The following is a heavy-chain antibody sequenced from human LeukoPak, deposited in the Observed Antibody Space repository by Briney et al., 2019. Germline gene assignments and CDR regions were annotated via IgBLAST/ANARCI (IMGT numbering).Heavy chain of an antibody. J-gene: IGHJ4*02. CDR1: GFTFSTYA. CDR2: ISGSGVNT. Sequence: PGGSLRLYCAASGFTFSTYAMSWVRQAPGKGLEWVSTISGSGVNTYYADSVKGRFTISRDTSNNALYLQMNSLRAEDTAVYYCARRVPLLWFGELLGAFDYWGQGTLVTVSS. D-gene: IGHD3-10*01. V-gene: IGHV3-23*01. CDR3: ARRVPLLWFGELLGAFDY.